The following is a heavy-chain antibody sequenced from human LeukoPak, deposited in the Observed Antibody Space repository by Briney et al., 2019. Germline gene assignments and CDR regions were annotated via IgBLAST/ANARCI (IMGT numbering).Heavy chain of an antibody. Sequence: QPGGSLRLSCAASGFTFSRYSLNWVRQAPGKGLEWVSYISVGGSRTSYADSVQGRFIMSRSDAKNSVFLQMNNLRDEDTAVYYCASDSGYHYDQLDCWGQGTLVTVSS. J-gene: IGHJ4*02. CDR1: GFTFSRYS. CDR3: ASDSGYHYDQLDC. D-gene: IGHD3-22*01. CDR2: ISVGGSRT. V-gene: IGHV3-48*02.